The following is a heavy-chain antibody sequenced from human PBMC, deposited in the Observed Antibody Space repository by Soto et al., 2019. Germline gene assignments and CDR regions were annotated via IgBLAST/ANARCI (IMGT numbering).Heavy chain of an antibody. Sequence: GGSLRLSCAASGFTFSSYGMHWVRQAPGKGLEWVAVISYDGSNKYYADSVKGRFTISRDNSKNTLYLQMNSLRAEDTAVYYCAKYRYSGYEGGYFDYWGQGTLVTVSS. CDR3: AKYRYSGYEGGYFDY. CDR2: ISYDGSNK. CDR1: GFTFSSYG. J-gene: IGHJ4*02. V-gene: IGHV3-30*18. D-gene: IGHD5-12*01.